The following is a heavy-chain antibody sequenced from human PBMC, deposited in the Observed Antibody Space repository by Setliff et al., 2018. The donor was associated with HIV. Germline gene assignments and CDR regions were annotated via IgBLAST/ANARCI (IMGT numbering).Heavy chain of an antibody. J-gene: IGHJ4*02. CDR2: IHPTGGIT. CDR3: ARRDGTFDY. CDR1: GDTFSYYY. Sequence: VASVKVSCKASGDTFSYYYIHWVRQAPGQGLEWMGRIHPTGGITSYAQKFQGRVTMTRDTSTSTIYMDLSSLTSDDTAVYYCARRDGTFDYWGQGTLVTVSS. V-gene: IGHV1-46*01.